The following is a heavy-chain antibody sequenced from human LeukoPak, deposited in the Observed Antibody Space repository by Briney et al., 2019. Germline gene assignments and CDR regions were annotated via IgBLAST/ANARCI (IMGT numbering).Heavy chain of an antibody. CDR3: WSGLDY. J-gene: IGHJ4*02. V-gene: IGHV3-73*01. D-gene: IGHD3-3*01. Sequence: GGSLKLSCAAPGFPFSGFAMHWVRQASGKGREWVGRIRSKPNSYATAYAASVTARFTIPRNDSKSTAYLQMNSLKTEVAALYYCWSGLDYWGQGTLVTVSS. CDR2: IRSKPNSYAT. CDR1: GFPFSGFA.